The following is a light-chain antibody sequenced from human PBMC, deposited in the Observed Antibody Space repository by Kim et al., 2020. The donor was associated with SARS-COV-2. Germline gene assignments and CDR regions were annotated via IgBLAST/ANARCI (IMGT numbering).Light chain of an antibody. CDR2: GAS. V-gene: IGKV3-20*01. Sequence: APGERATLSCRASQSVSSSYLAWYQQKPAQAPRLLIYGASSRATGIPDRFSGSGSGTDFTLTISRLEPEDFAVYYCQQYGSSPRTFGGGTKVDIK. CDR3: QQYGSSPRT. CDR1: QSVSSSY. J-gene: IGKJ4*01.